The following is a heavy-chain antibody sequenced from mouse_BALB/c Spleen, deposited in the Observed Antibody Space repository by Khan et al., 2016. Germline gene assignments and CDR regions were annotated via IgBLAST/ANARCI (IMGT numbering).Heavy chain of an antibody. CDR2: INPDSSTI. CDR3: ARHHYYGLFAY. J-gene: IGHJ3*01. V-gene: IGHV4-1*02. Sequence: EVQLVESGGGLVQPGGSLKLSCAASGFDFSRYWMSWVRQAPGKGLEWIGEINPDSSTINYKPSLKDKFIISRDNAKNTLYLQMSKVSTEDTALYYCARHHYYGLFAYWGQGTLVTVSA. CDR1: GFDFSRYW. D-gene: IGHD1-2*01.